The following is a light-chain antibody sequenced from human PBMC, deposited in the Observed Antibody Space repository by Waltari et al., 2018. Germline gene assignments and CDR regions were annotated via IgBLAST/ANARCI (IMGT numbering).Light chain of an antibody. J-gene: IGKJ1*01. CDR2: GAS. V-gene: IGKV3-20*01. CDR1: QSVTNKF. Sequence: EIVLTQSPGTLSLSPGDRATLSCRASQSVTNKFLAWYQLKPGQAPRLLIYGASSRATGIPDRVSGSGSGTDFTLTISRLEPEDFAVYYCQQYGGSPTWTFGQGTKVEIK. CDR3: QQYGGSPTWT.